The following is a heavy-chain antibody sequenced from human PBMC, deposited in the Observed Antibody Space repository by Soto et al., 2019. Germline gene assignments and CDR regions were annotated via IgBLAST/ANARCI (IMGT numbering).Heavy chain of an antibody. J-gene: IGHJ4*02. CDR3: AKGYRFLEWLLRAVDY. Sequence: GGSLRLSCAASGFTFSSYGMHWVRQAPGKGLEWVAVISYDGSNKYYADSVKGRFTISRDNSKNTLYLQMNSLRAEDTAVYYCAKGYRFLEWLLRAVDYWGQGTLVTVSS. CDR1: GFTFSSYG. CDR2: ISYDGSNK. V-gene: IGHV3-30*18. D-gene: IGHD3-3*01.